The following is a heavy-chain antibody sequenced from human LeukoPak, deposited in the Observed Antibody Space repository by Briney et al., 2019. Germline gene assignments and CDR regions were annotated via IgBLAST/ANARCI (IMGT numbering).Heavy chain of an antibody. Sequence: GGSLRLSCAASGFTFSSYAMHWVRQAPGKGLEWVAVISYDGSNKYYADSVKGRFTISRDNSKNTLYLQMNSLRGEDTAVYYCANDYGSGNYYTPDFDYWGQGTLVTVSS. V-gene: IGHV3-30*04. CDR2: ISYDGSNK. J-gene: IGHJ4*02. D-gene: IGHD3-10*01. CDR1: GFTFSSYA. CDR3: ANDYGSGNYYTPDFDY.